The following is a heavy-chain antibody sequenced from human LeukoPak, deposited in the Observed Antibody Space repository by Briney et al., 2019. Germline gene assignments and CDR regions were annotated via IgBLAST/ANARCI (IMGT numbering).Heavy chain of an antibody. J-gene: IGHJ5*02. Sequence: SETLSLTCTVSGGSISSYYWSWIRQPPGKGLEWIGYIYYSGSTNYNPSLKSRVTISVDTSKNQFSLKLSSVTAADTAVYYCARSYIPYSNWFDPWGQGTLVTVSS. CDR1: GGSISSYY. V-gene: IGHV4-59*01. CDR2: IYYSGST. CDR3: ARSYIPYSNWFDP. D-gene: IGHD2-2*02.